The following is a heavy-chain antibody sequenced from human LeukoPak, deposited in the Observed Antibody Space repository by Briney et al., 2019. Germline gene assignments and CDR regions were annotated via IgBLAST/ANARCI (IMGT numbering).Heavy chain of an antibody. CDR2: IRYDESNK. D-gene: IGHD4-17*01. V-gene: IGHV3-30*02. CDR1: GFTFSSYG. CDR3: AVTTAKGYFDY. J-gene: IGHJ4*02. Sequence: GGSLRLSCAASGFTFSSYGMHWVRQAPGKGLEWVAFIRYDESNKFYADSEKGRFTVSRDNSKNTLYLQMNSLRADDTAVYYCAVTTAKGYFDYWGQGTLVTVSS.